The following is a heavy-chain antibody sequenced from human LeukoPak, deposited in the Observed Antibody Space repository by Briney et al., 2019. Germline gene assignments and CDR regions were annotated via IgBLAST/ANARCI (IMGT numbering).Heavy chain of an antibody. D-gene: IGHD6-19*01. V-gene: IGHV1-8*01. Sequence: GASVTVSCKASGYTFTSHDINWVRQAPGQAPEFMGWINPNSGDTGYAQKFQGRVTITRSTSISTAYMELSSLRSEDTAVYYCATDSTIAVAGFGWGQGTLVTVSS. J-gene: IGHJ4*02. CDR3: ATDSTIAVAGFG. CDR1: GYTFTSHD. CDR2: INPNSGDT.